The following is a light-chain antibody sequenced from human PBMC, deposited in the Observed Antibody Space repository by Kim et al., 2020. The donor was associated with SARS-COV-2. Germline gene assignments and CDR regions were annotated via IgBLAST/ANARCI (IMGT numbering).Light chain of an antibody. CDR1: QSVSSN. J-gene: IGKJ4*01. CDR2: GAS. CDR3: QQYDKWPPVT. V-gene: IGKV3-15*01. Sequence: EIVMTQSPATLSVSPGDRVTLSCRASQSVSSNLAWYQQKPGQAPRLLIYGASTRATGIPATFSGSGSGTEFTLDISSLQSEDFAVYYCQQYDKWPPVTFGGGTKVDTK.